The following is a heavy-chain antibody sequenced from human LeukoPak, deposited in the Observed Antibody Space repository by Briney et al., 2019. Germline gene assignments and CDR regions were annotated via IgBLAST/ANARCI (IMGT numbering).Heavy chain of an antibody. J-gene: IGHJ4*02. CDR1: GYTFTSYD. CDR3: ARVPRRGSAYYFDY. Sequence: ASVKVSCKASGYTFTSYDINWVRQATGQGLEWMGWINPNSGGTNYAQKFQGRVTMTRDTSISTAYMELSRLRSDDTAVYYCARVPRRGSAYYFDYWGQGTLVTVSS. CDR2: INPNSGGT. V-gene: IGHV1-2*02. D-gene: IGHD3-10*01.